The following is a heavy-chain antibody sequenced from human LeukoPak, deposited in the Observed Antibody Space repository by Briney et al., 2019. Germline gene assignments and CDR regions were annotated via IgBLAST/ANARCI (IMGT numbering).Heavy chain of an antibody. Sequence: GGSLRLSCSGSGFTFTNYAIHWVRQAPGKGLEWVAVISHHGIDKYYADSVRGRFAISRDFSKNTVDLQMSGLRDEDTAVYYCAPPTDTDAFDIWGQGTMVTVSS. CDR1: GFTFTNYA. CDR2: ISHHGIDK. CDR3: APPTDTDAFDI. J-gene: IGHJ3*02. V-gene: IGHV3-30*09. D-gene: IGHD4-17*01.